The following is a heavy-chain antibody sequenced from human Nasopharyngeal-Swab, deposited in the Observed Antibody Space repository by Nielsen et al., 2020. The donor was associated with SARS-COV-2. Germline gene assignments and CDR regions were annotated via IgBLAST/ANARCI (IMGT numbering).Heavy chain of an antibody. J-gene: IGHJ5*02. CDR3: ARDGLTYYDILTGYSWFDP. V-gene: IGHV3-48*02. Sequence: GESLKISCAASGFTFSSYSMNWVRQAPGKGLEWVSYISSSSSTIYYADSMKGRFTISRDNAKNSLYLQMNSLRDEDTAVHYCARDGLTYYDILTGYSWFDPWGQGTLVTVSS. CDR1: GFTFSSYS. D-gene: IGHD3-9*01. CDR2: ISSSSSTI.